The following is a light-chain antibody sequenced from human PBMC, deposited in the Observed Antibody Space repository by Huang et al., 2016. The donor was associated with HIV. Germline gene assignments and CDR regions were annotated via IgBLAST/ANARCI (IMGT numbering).Light chain of an antibody. V-gene: IGKV3-11*01. CDR2: DTS. CDR3: QQRSTWPLT. J-gene: IGKJ4*01. CDR1: QSVGSY. Sequence: EVMLTQSPSILSLSLGGTGTISCKASQSVGSYVAWYQQRPGQSPRLLLYDTSNRATGIPTIFSGSGSGTDFTLTISGLESGDLGVFYCQQRSTWPLTFGGGTKVA.